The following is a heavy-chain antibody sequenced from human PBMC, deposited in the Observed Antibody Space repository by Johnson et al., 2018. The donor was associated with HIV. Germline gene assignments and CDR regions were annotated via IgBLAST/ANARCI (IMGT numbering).Heavy chain of an antibody. CDR1: GFTFDEYD. CDR2: INWNGAIP. D-gene: IGHD3-22*01. CDR3: ARDTYYYDTSGYLTRPRAFDV. Sequence: VQLVESGGGVARPGGSLRLSCEASGFTFDEYDMSWVRQAPGKGLEWVSGINWNGAIPGSADSVKGRFTISRDNAKNFLYLQTNSLRAEDTALYYCARDTYYYDTSGYLTRPRAFDVWGQGTMVTVSS. J-gene: IGHJ3*01. V-gene: IGHV3-20*04.